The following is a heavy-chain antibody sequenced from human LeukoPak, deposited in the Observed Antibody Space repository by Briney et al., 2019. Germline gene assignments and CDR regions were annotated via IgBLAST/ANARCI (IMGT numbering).Heavy chain of an antibody. CDR3: ARGSSTVTKFGFDY. D-gene: IGHD4-17*01. CDR1: GGSISSSSYY. V-gene: IGHV4-39*07. J-gene: IGHJ4*02. Sequence: SETLSLTCTVSGGSISSSSYYWGWIRQPPGKGLEWIGSIYYSGSTYYNPSLKSRVTISVDTSKNQFSLKLSSVTAADTAVYYCARGSSTVTKFGFDYWGQGTLVTVSS. CDR2: IYYSGST.